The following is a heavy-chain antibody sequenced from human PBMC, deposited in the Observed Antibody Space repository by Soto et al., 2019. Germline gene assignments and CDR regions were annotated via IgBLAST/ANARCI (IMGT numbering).Heavy chain of an antibody. CDR1: GFTVSSNY. V-gene: IGHV3-66*01. CDR3: ARSNRLEPPGY. CDR2: IYSGGST. Sequence: EVQLVESGGGLVQPGGSLRLSCAASGFTVSSNYMSWVRQAPGKGLEWVSVIYSGGSTYYADSVKGRFTISRDNSKNTLYLQMNSLRAEDTAVYDWARSNRLEPPGYWGQGTLVTVSS. J-gene: IGHJ4*02. D-gene: IGHD1-1*01.